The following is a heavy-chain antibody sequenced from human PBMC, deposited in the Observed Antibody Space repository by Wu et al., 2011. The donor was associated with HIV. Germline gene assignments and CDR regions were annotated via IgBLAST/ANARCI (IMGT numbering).Heavy chain of an antibody. Sequence: QVQLVQSGAEVKKPGASMKVSCKASGYTFTSYYIHWVRQAPGQGLEWMGIINPSGGSTSYAQKFQGRVTMTRDTSTSTVYMELSSLRSEDTAVYYCARENGDYVAIFDYWGQGTLVTVSS. J-gene: IGHJ4*02. V-gene: IGHV1-46*01. CDR1: GYTFTSYY. CDR3: ARENGDYVAIFDY. D-gene: IGHD4-17*01. CDR2: INPSGGST.